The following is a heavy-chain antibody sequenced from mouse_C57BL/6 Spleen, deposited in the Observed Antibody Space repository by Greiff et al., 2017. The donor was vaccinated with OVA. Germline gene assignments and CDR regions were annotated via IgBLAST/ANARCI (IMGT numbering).Heavy chain of an antibody. CDR1: GFTFSDYY. J-gene: IGHJ1*03. Sequence: DVKLVESEGGLVQPGSSMKLSCTASGFTFSDYYMAWVRQVPEKGLEWVANINYDGSSTYYLDSLKSRFIISRDNAKNILYLQMSSLKSEDTATYYCARDRYYGPYWYFDVWGTGTTVTVSS. D-gene: IGHD2-1*01. CDR3: ARDRYYGPYWYFDV. V-gene: IGHV5-16*01. CDR2: INYDGSST.